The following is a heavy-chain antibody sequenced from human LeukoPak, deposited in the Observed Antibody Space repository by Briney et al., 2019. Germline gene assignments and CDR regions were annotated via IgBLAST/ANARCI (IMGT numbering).Heavy chain of an antibody. CDR3: TTSPPVVVVITPIDY. V-gene: IGHV3-15*01. Sequence: PGGSLRLSCAASGFTFSNAWMSWVRQAPGKGLEWVGRIKSKTDGGTTDYAAPVKGRFTISRDDSKNTLYLQMNSLKTEDTAVYYCTTSPPVVVVITPIDYWGQGTLVTVSS. D-gene: IGHD3-22*01. J-gene: IGHJ4*02. CDR1: GFTFSNAW. CDR2: IKSKTDGGTT.